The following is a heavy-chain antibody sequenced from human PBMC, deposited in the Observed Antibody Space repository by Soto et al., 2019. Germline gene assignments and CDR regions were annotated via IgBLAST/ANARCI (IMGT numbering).Heavy chain of an antibody. J-gene: IGHJ6*02. CDR1: GYTFTSYA. Sequence: GASVKVSCKASGYTFTSYAMHWVRQAPGQRLEWMGWINAGNGNTKYSQKFQDRVTITRDTSASTAYMELSSLRDEDTAVYYCARESVVVAAKVYYGMDVWGQGTTVTVSS. D-gene: IGHD2-15*01. CDR3: ARESVVVAAKVYYGMDV. CDR2: INAGNGNT. V-gene: IGHV1-3*01.